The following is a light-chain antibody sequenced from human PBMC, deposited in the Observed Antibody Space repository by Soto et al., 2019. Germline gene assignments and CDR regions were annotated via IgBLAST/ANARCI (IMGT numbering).Light chain of an antibody. CDR3: QQYGSSPYP. Sequence: EIVLTQSPGTLSLSPGERATLSCRASQSVSSSYLAWYQQKPGLAPRLLIYGASSRATGIPDRFSGSGSGTDFTLTISRLEPEDFAVYYCQQYGSSPYPFGQGTKLEIK. CDR1: QSVSSSY. CDR2: GAS. J-gene: IGKJ2*01. V-gene: IGKV3-20*01.